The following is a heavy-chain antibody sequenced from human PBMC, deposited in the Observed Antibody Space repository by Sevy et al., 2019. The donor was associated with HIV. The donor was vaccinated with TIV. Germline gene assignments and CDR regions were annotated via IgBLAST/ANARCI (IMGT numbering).Heavy chain of an antibody. J-gene: IGHJ6*02. V-gene: IGHV3-30*18. D-gene: IGHD2-15*01. CDR1: GFTFSNSY. CDR2: ISYDGGNK. CDR3: AKALLGYCSRGNCYEYSYGMDI. Sequence: GGSLRLSCAASGFTFSNSYMHWVRQAPGKGLEWVALISYDGGNKYYVDSVKGRFTISRDNSKNTLYLQMNSLKPEDTAVYYCAKALLGYCSRGNCYEYSYGMDIRGQGTTVTVSS.